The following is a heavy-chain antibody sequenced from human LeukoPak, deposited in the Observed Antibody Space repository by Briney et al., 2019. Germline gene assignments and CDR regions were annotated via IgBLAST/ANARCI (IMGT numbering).Heavy chain of an antibody. J-gene: IGHJ2*01. CDR1: GFTFSSSA. D-gene: IGHD2-2*01. Sequence: NPGGSLRLSCAASGFTFSSSAMNWVRQAPGKGLEWVSSINNVGSHIYYADSVKGRFTISRDNAKNSLYLQMNSLRAEDTAVYYCARDPSWGSGTYYWYFDLWGRGTLVTVSS. CDR3: ARDPSWGSGTYYWYFDL. CDR2: INNVGSHI. V-gene: IGHV3-21*01.